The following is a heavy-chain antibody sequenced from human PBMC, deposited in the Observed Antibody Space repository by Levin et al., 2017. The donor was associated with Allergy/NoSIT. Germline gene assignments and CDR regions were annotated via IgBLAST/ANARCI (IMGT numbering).Heavy chain of an antibody. CDR3: AKSGDYYYDSSGLDY. CDR1: GFTFDDYA. D-gene: IGHD3-22*01. Sequence: PGGSLRLSCAASGFTFDDYAMHWVRQAPGKGLEWVSGISWNSGSIGYADSVKGRFTISRDNAKNSLYLQMNSLRAEDTALYYCAKSGDYYYDSSGLDYWGQGTLVTVSS. J-gene: IGHJ4*02. CDR2: ISWNSGSI. V-gene: IGHV3-9*01.